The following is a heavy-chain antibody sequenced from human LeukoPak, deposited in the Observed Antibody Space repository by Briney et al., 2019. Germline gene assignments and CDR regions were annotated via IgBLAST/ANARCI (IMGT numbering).Heavy chain of an antibody. CDR3: ARDTYGSGSYASDPTGI. D-gene: IGHD3-10*01. CDR2: INTNTGNP. V-gene: IGHV7-4-1*02. Sequence: ASVKVSCKASGYTFTGHYIHWVRQAPGQGLEWMGWINTNTGNPTYAQGFTGRFVFSLDTSVSTAYLQISSLKAEDTAVYYCARDTYGSGSYASDPTGIWGQGTLVTVSS. CDR1: GYTFTGHY. J-gene: IGHJ4*02.